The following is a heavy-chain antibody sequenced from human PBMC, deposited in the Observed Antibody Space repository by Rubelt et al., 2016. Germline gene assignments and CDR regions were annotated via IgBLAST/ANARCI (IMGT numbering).Heavy chain of an antibody. D-gene: IGHD3-3*01. Sequence: QLHLQESGPGLVKPLETLSLTCTVSGGSIRSSSYFWGWIRQPPGKGLEWIGNTHFSGSTYYNPSLKSRVTISVDTSKNQFSLKLSSVTAADTAVYYCASSLLDYDFWSGYYLFSYWGQGTLVTVSS. CDR1: GGSIRSSSYF. CDR2: THFSGST. CDR3: ASSLLDYDFWSGYYLFSY. J-gene: IGHJ4*02. V-gene: IGHV4-39*01.